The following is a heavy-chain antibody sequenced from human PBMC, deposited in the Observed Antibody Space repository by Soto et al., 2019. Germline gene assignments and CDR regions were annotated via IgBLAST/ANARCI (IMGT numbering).Heavy chain of an antibody. Sequence: QVQLVESGGGVVQPGTSLRLSCAASGFTFSNFGMHWVRQAPGKGLEWVAAISSDGSDKYYSESVKGRFTISRDNSKNTLFLQMNSLRVEDTAVYYCAKGSEVARQELDYWGQGTLVTVSS. CDR3: AKGSEVARQELDY. CDR1: GFTFSNFG. J-gene: IGHJ4*02. V-gene: IGHV3-30*18. D-gene: IGHD2-15*01. CDR2: ISSDGSDK.